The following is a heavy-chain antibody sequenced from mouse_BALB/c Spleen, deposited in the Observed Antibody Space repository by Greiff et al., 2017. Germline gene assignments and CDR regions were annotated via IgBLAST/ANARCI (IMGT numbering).Heavy chain of an antibody. CDR1: GFSLTSYG. CDR3: ARDRYSHAMDY. Sequence: VKLVESGPGLVAPSQSLSITCTVSGFSLTSYGVHWVRQPPGKGLEWLGVIWAGGSTNYNSALMSRLSISKDNSKSQVFLKMNSLQTDDTAMYYCARDRYSHAMDYWGQGTSVTVSS. CDR2: IWAGGST. V-gene: IGHV2-9*02. J-gene: IGHJ4*01. D-gene: IGHD1-1*01.